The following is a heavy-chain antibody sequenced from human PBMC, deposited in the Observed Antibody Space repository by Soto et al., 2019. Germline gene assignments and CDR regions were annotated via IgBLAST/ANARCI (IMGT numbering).Heavy chain of an antibody. CDR1: GYSFTSYW. CDR2: IYPGGSNP. CDR3: ARITYYYDSSGYKIGWFDP. Sequence: GESLKIACKGSGYSFTSYWIGWVRQMPGKGLGWMGIIYPGGSNPRYSASVQGQVSISADKSISAAYLQWSSLKASDTAMYYCARITYYYDSSGYKIGWFDPWGQGTLVTVSS. V-gene: IGHV5-51*01. J-gene: IGHJ5*02. D-gene: IGHD3-22*01.